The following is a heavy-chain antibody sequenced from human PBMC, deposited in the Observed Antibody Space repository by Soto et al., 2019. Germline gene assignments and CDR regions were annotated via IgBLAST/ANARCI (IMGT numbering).Heavy chain of an antibody. Sequence: GGSLRLSCAASGFTFSSYSMNWVRQAPGKGLEWVSYISSSSSTIYYADSVKGRFTISRDNAKNSLYLQMNSLRAEDTAVYYCARFGRRASPPNNWFDPWGQGTLVTVSS. CDR2: ISSSSSTI. V-gene: IGHV3-48*01. CDR1: GFTFSSYS. D-gene: IGHD3-16*01. CDR3: ARFGRRASPPNNWFDP. J-gene: IGHJ5*02.